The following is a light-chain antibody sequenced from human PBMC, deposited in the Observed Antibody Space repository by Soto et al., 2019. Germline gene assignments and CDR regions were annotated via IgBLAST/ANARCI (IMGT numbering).Light chain of an antibody. CDR3: QQSYSTPGT. CDR1: QSISSY. Sequence: DIQMTQYTSSLSASVGDRVTITCRASQSISSYLNWYQQKPGKAPKLLIYAASSLQSGVPSRFSGSGSGTDFTLTISSLQPEDFATYYCQQSYSTPGTFGQGTKVDIK. CDR2: AAS. V-gene: IGKV1-39*01. J-gene: IGKJ1*01.